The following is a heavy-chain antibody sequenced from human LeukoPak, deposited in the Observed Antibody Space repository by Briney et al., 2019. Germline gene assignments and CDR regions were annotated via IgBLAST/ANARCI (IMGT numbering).Heavy chain of an antibody. CDR2: KNPSSGRT. V-gene: IGHV1-8*01. CDR1: GYTFTSYD. CDR3: ARGPVSSHGMDV. J-gene: IGHJ6*02. Sequence: VSLRVSCKASGYTFTSYDINWVRRATGQGLEWMGFKNPSSGRTGFAQKFQGRFTMTTDTSISTAYMELSSLTSEDTAVYYCARGPVSSHGMDVWGQGTTVTVSS.